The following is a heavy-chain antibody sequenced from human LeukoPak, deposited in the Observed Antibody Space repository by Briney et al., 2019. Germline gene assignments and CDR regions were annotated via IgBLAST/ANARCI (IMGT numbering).Heavy chain of an antibody. J-gene: IGHJ4*02. CDR3: ARGSDSYGFTFDY. CDR2: INHSGST. V-gene: IGHV4-34*01. Sequence: PSGTLSLTCAVYGGSFSGYYWSWIRQPSGKGLEWIGEINHSGSTNYNPSLKSRVTISVDTSKNQFSLKVNSVTAADTAVYYCARGSDSYGFTFDYWGQGTLVAVSS. CDR1: GGSFSGYY. D-gene: IGHD5-18*01.